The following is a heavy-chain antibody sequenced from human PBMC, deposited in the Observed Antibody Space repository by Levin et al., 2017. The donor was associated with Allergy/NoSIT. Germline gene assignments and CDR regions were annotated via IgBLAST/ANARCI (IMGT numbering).Heavy chain of an antibody. D-gene: IGHD3-16*02. CDR2: INHSGST. J-gene: IGHJ3*02. CDR3: ARRDYIWGGYRHRAFDI. CDR1: GGSFSDHY. Sequence: KSSETLSLTCAVYGGSFSDHYWSWIRQVPGRGLEWIGEINHSGSTDYNPSLKSRLTISVDTSKNQYSLKLSSVTAADTAVYYCARRDYIWGGYRHRAFDIWGQGTMVTVSS. V-gene: IGHV4-34*01.